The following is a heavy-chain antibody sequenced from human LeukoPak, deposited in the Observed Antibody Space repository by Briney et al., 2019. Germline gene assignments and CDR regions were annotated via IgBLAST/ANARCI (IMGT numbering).Heavy chain of an antibody. CDR1: GFTFTSYG. D-gene: IGHD6-19*01. CDR3: AKTPLLGYSSGWSGGIDY. CDR2: ISYDGSNK. Sequence: GGSLRLSCAASGFTFTSYGMHWVRQAPGKGLEWVAVISYDGSNKYYVDPVKGRFTIYRDNSKSTLYLQMNSLRAEDTAMYYCAKTPLLGYSSGWSGGIDYWGQGTLVTVSS. V-gene: IGHV3-30*18. J-gene: IGHJ4*02.